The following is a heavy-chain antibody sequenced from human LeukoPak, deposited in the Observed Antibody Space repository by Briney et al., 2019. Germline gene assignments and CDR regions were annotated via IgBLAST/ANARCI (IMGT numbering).Heavy chain of an antibody. J-gene: IGHJ4*02. CDR1: GGSISSGDYY. Sequence: SQTLSLTCTVSGGSISSGDYYWSWIRQPPGKGLEWIGYVYYNGNTYYNPSLKSRVTMSLDTSKNQIFLKLSSVTAADTAVYYCARERSGSYPFDYWGQGTLVTVSS. CDR3: ARERSGSYPFDY. D-gene: IGHD1-26*01. V-gene: IGHV4-30-4*08. CDR2: VYYNGNT.